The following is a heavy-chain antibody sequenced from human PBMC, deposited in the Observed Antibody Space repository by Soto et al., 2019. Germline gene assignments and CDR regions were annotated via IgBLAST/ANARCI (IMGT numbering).Heavy chain of an antibody. CDR1: GGSFSAYY. D-gene: IGHD3-10*01. CDR3: ARRVRGVNDAFDI. V-gene: IGHV4-34*01. Sequence: SETLSLTCTVYGGSFSAYYWDWIRQPPGKGLEWIGEINHSGSTNYNPSLKSRVTISVDTSKKQFSLKLNSVTAADTAVYYCARRVRGVNDAFDIWGQGTMVTVSS. J-gene: IGHJ3*02. CDR2: INHSGST.